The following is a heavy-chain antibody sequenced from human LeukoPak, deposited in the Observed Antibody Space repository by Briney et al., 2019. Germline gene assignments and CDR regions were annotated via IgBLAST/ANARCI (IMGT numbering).Heavy chain of an antibody. J-gene: IGHJ4*02. CDR3: ARDFVNSGYYFDY. Sequence: GGSLRLSCAASGFTFNVYSMNWVRQAPGKGLEWVSFISSSLDSNIYYADSVKGRFTISRDNAKNSLYLQMNSLRAEDTAVYYCARDFVNSGYYFDYWGQGTLVTVSS. CDR1: GFTFNVYS. CDR2: ISSSLDSNI. D-gene: IGHD3-22*01. V-gene: IGHV3-48*04.